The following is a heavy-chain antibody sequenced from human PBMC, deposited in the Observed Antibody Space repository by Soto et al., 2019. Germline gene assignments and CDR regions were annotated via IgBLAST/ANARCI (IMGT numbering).Heavy chain of an antibody. Sequence: ASVEVSCKASGSTFTSCAINWVRQAPEQWLDWMGGMNPNSGNTVYAQNFPGRVTMTRNTFISTAYIELSSLRSEDSAVYYCVRPEYSSSWYGEKRVDPWGQGTLVTV. J-gene: IGHJ5*02. CDR2: MNPNSGNT. D-gene: IGHD6-13*01. CDR1: GSTFTSCA. V-gene: IGHV1-8*01. CDR3: VRPEYSSSWYGEKRVDP.